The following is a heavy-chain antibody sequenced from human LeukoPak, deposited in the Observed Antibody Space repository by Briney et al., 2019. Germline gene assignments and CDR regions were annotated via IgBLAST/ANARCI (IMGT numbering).Heavy chain of an antibody. D-gene: IGHD6-13*01. CDR3: AKEGTARISTWYDN. CDR2: INSDGRST. V-gene: IGHV3-74*01. Sequence: GGSLRLSCAASGFIFSNYWMHWVRQAPGKGLEWVSRINSDGRSTSYADSVKGRFTISGDNAKNTLYLQMNSLRAEDTAVYYCAKEGTARISTWYDNWGQGTLVTVSS. J-gene: IGHJ4*02. CDR1: GFIFSNYW.